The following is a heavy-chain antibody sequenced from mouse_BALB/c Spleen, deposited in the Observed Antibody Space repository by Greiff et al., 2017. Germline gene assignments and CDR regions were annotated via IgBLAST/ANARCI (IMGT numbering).Heavy chain of an antibody. D-gene: IGHD2-14*01. V-gene: IGHV5-4*02. J-gene: IGHJ1*01. CDR2: ISDGGSYT. Sequence: EVQGVESGGGLVKPGGSLKLSCAASGFTFSDYYMYWVRQTPEKRLEWVATISDGGSYTYYPDSVKGRFTISRDNAKNNLYLQMSSLKSEDTAMYYCARDRYRYGSYWYFDVWGAGTTVTVSS. CDR1: GFTFSDYY. CDR3: ARDRYRYGSYWYFDV.